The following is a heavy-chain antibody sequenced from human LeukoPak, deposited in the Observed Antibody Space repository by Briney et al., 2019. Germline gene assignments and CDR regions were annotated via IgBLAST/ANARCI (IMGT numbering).Heavy chain of an antibody. CDR3: TTDFGGSYRYFDY. D-gene: IGHD1-26*01. CDR2: IKSKTDGGAT. Sequence: GGSLRLSCAASGFTFSSYGMSWVRQAPGKGLDWFGRIKSKTDGGATDYAAPVKGRFTISRDDSKTTLYLQMNSLKIEDTAVYYCTTDFGGSYRYFDYWGQGALVTVSS. CDR1: GFTFSSYG. V-gene: IGHV3-15*01. J-gene: IGHJ4*02.